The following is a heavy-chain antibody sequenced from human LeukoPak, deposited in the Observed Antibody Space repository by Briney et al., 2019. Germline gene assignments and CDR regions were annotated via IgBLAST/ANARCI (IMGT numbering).Heavy chain of an antibody. CDR3: ARGIAAAGPWLDY. V-gene: IGHV4-34*01. D-gene: IGHD6-13*01. CDR2: INHSGST. CDR1: GGSSSGYY. Sequence: PSETLSLTCAVYGGSSSGYYWSWIRQPPGKGLEWIGEINHSGSTNYNPSLKSRVTISVDTSKNQFSLKLSSVTAADTAVYYCARGIAAAGPWLDYWGQGTLVTVSS. J-gene: IGHJ4*02.